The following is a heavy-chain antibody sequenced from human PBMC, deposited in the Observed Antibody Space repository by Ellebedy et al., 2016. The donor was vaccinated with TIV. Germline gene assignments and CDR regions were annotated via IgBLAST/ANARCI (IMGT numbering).Heavy chain of an antibody. V-gene: IGHV4-39*01. CDR1: GGSISSGSYF. D-gene: IGHD3/OR15-3a*01. Sequence: MPGGSLRLSCSVSGGSISSGSYFWGWIRQPPGKAPEWIGSIFYTGTTYSNPPLESRVTISVDTSRNQFSLTLTSVTAADTAVYYCARLGLVYANGPVDYWGQGTVVTVSS. J-gene: IGHJ4*02. CDR2: IFYTGTT. CDR3: ARLGLVYANGPVDY.